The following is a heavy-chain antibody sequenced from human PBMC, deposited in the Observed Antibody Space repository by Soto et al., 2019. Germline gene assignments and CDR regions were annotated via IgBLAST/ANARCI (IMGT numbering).Heavy chain of an antibody. V-gene: IGHV3-72*01. CDR1: GFIFSDHY. Sequence: EVQLVESGGDLVQPGGSLRLSCAVSGFIFSDHYMDWVRQAPGKGLEWVGRSGSKLHGLNTLYAPSVTDRFTISRDTSNTFLFPQMNRLRTADTAVYYWARAPRNYHFDFWGQGTLVTVSS. CDR2: SGSKLHGLNT. J-gene: IGHJ4*02. D-gene: IGHD3-16*02. CDR3: ARAPRNYHFDF.